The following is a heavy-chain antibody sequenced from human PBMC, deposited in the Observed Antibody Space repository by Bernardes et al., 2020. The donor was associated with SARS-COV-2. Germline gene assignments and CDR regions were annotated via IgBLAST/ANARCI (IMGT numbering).Heavy chain of an antibody. CDR2: ISSNGGST. V-gene: IGHV3-64D*09. D-gene: IGHD6-25*01. CDR3: VKDHTRSPAILGYMDV. J-gene: IGHJ6*03. Sequence: GGSLRLSCSASGFTFSSYAMHWVRQAPGKGLEYVSAISSNGGSTYYADSVKGRFTISRDNSKNTLYLQMSSLRAEDTAVYYCVKDHTRSPAILGYMDVWGKGTTVTVSS. CDR1: GFTFSSYA.